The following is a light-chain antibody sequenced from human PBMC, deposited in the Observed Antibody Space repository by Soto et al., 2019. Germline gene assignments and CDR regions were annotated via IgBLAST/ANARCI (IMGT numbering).Light chain of an antibody. J-gene: IGLJ1*01. Sequence: QSVLTRPPSVSAAPGQKVTISCSGSSSNIGGNSVSWYQQLPGTAPKLLIYDDNKRPSGIPDRFSGSKSDTSATLGITGFQTGDEADYYCGSWDSSLSAYVFGTGTKVTVL. CDR2: DDN. V-gene: IGLV1-51*01. CDR1: SSNIGGNS. CDR3: GSWDSSLSAYV.